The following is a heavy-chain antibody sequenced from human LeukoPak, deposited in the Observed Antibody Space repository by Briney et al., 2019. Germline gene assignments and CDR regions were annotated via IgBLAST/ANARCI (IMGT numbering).Heavy chain of an antibody. Sequence: SETLSLTCTVSGGSISSYYWGWIRQPPGKGLEWIGSIYHSGSTYYNPSLKSRVTISVDTSKNQFSLKLSSVTAADTAVYYCARGFYTVTREFDYWGQGTLVTVSS. CDR1: GGSISSYY. CDR2: IYHSGST. V-gene: IGHV4-38-2*02. J-gene: IGHJ4*02. D-gene: IGHD4-17*01. CDR3: ARGFYTVTREFDY.